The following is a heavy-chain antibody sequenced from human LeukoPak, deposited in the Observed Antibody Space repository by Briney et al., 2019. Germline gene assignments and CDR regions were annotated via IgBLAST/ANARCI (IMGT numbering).Heavy chain of an antibody. J-gene: IGHJ5*02. CDR1: GFTFSSYW. CDR2: INSDGSST. V-gene: IGHV3-74*01. CDR3: APDCSGGSCYDNNWFDP. D-gene: IGHD2-15*01. Sequence: GGSLRLSCAASGFTFSSYWMHWVRQAPGKGLVWVSRINSDGSSTSYADSVKGRFTISRDNAKNTPYLQMNSLRAEDTAVYYCAPDCSGGSCYDNNWFDPWGQGTLVTVSS.